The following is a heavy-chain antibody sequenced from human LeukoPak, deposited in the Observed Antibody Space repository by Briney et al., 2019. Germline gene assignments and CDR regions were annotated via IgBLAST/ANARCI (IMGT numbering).Heavy chain of an antibody. CDR3: ARGGRDDRSIDY. V-gene: IGHV4-34*01. Sequence: PSETLSLTCAVYGGSFSGYYWSWIRQPPGKGLEWIGEINHSGSTSYNPSLKSRVTISVDTSKNQFSLKLSSVTAADTAVYYCARGGRDDRSIDYWGQGTLVTVSS. CDR2: INHSGST. J-gene: IGHJ4*02. CDR1: GGSFSGYY. D-gene: IGHD1-1*01.